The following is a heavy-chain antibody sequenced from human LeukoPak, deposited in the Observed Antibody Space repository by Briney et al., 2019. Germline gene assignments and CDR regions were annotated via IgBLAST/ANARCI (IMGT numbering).Heavy chain of an antibody. D-gene: IGHD5-24*01. CDR1: GFTFSGSA. CDR2: IRSKANSYAT. J-gene: IGHJ4*02. CDR3: TRDERDGYNWEYYFDY. Sequence: PGGSLKLSCAASGFTFSGSAMHWVRQASGKGLEWVGRIRSKANSYATAYAASVKGRFTISRDDSKNTAYLQMNSLKTEDTAVYYCTRDERDGYNWEYYFDYWGQGTLVTVSS. V-gene: IGHV3-73*01.